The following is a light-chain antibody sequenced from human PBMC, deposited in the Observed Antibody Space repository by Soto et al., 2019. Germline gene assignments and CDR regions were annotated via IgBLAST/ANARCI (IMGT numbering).Light chain of an antibody. J-gene: IGKJ5*01. CDR1: ESISRH. CDR3: QQSYSTLSIT. CDR2: AAS. Sequence: DIQMTQSPSSLSASVGDRVTITCRASESISRHLNWYQQKPGKAPKLLIYAASSLQNGVPSRFSGGGSGTDFSPTISNLQPEDFATYYCQQSYSTLSITFGQGTRLEIK. V-gene: IGKV1-39*01.